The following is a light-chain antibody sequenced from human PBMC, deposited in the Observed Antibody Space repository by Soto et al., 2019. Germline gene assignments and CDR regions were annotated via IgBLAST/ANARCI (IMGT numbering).Light chain of an antibody. V-gene: IGKV1-5*01. Sequence: DIQSKETPSTLSGSLGVKVIITGRASQSISSWLAWYQQKPGKAPKLLIYDASSLESGVPSRFSGSGSGTEFTLTISSLQADDFATYYCQQYNTILGVTFGPGTKVDI. CDR3: QQYNTILGVT. CDR1: QSISSW. CDR2: DAS. J-gene: IGKJ3*01.